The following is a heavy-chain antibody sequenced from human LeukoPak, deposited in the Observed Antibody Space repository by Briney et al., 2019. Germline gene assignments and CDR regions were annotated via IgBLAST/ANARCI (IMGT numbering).Heavy chain of an antibody. V-gene: IGHV4-30-2*01. CDR2: IYHSGST. D-gene: IGHD3-3*01. J-gene: IGHJ5*02. Sequence: SETLSLTCTVSGGSISSGGYYWSWIRQPPGKGLEWIGYIYHSGSTYYNPSLKSRVTISVDRSKNQFSLKLSSVTAADTAVYYCARATLHSYDFWSAQGDWFDPWGQGTLVTVSS. CDR1: GGSISSGGYY. CDR3: ARATLHSYDFWSAQGDWFDP.